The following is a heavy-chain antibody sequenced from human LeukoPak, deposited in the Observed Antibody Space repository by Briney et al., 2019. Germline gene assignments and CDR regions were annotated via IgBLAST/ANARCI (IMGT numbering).Heavy chain of an antibody. J-gene: IGHJ5*01. V-gene: IGHV4-59*01. Sequence: SETLSLTCTVSDDPISDYYRGWIRQPPGKGLEWIGYFHNSGTSTYNPSLKSRVTISADTSKNQFSLKLNSLTTADTAVYYCTRGAGWLIDSWGQGILVTVSS. CDR2: FHNSGTS. CDR1: DDPISDYY. D-gene: IGHD5-12*01. CDR3: TRGAGWLIDS.